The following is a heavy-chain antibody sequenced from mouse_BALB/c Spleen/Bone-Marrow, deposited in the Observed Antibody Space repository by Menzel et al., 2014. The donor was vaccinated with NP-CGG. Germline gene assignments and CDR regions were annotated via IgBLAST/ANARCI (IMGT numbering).Heavy chain of an antibody. J-gene: IGHJ3*01. CDR1: GFTFSNYG. D-gene: IGHD2-4*01. V-gene: IGHV5-9-2*01. CDR2: ISGGGSYT. Sequence: EVQLVESGGGLVKSGGSLKLSCAASGFTFSNYGMSWVRQTPEKRLEWVATISGGGSYTFYSDSVKGRFTISRDNAKNNRYLQLSSLRSEDTAVYHCARHAYYDQTEVSFIYWGQGTLVTVSA. CDR3: ARHAYYDQTEVSFIY.